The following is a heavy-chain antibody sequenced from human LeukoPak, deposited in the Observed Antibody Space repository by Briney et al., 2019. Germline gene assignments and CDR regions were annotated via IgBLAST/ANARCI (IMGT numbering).Heavy chain of an antibody. CDR3: ARPPSGSYYAFDY. V-gene: IGHV3-30*04. CDR1: GFSFSSYA. D-gene: IGHD1-26*01. CDR2: ISFDGRNK. Sequence: GGSLRLSCAASGFSFSSYAMHWVRQAPGKGLEWVAVISFDGRNKYYADSVKGRFTISRDNSKNTLYLQMNSLRGDDTAVYSCARPPSGSYYAFDYWGQGTLVTVSS. J-gene: IGHJ4*02.